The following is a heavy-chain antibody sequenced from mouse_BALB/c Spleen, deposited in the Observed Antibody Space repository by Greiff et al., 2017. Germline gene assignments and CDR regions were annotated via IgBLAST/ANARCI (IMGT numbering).Heavy chain of an antibody. CDR3: AKYYYGSSAYAMDY. D-gene: IGHD1-1*01. V-gene: IGHV2-6-5*01. CDR1: GFSLTDYG. CDR2: IWGGGST. J-gene: IGHJ4*01. Sequence: VKLVESGPGLVAPSQSLSITCTVSGFSLTDYGVSWVRQPPGKGLEWLGVIWGGGSTYYNSALKSRLSISKDNSKSQVFLKMNSLQTDDTAMYYCAKYYYGSSAYAMDYWGQGTSVTVSS.